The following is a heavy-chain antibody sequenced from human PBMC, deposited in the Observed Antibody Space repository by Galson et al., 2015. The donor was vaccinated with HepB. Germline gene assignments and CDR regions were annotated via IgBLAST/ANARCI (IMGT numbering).Heavy chain of an antibody. Sequence: SVKVSCKASGYTFTRYGIGWVRQAPGQGLEWMGWISPYNGITKYAQKFQGRVTMKTDPSTRTAYMELRSLRSNDTAVYYCARDRVAEAGYAEYFQYWGQGTLVSVSS. CDR3: ARDRVAEAGYAEYFQY. D-gene: IGHD6-13*01. J-gene: IGHJ1*01. V-gene: IGHV1-18*04. CDR2: ISPYNGIT. CDR1: GYTFTRYG.